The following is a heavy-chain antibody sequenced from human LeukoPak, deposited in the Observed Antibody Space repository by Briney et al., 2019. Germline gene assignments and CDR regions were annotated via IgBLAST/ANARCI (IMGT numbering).Heavy chain of an antibody. Sequence: GRSLRLSCAASGFSFDTHGMHWVRQAPGKGLEWVAVIWYDGSKKYYADSVKGRFTISRDNSKKSLFLQMNSLRAEDTALYYCARDVFADSSGGSFDFWGQGTLVTVSS. D-gene: IGHD3-16*01. CDR2: IWYDGSKK. J-gene: IGHJ4*02. V-gene: IGHV3-33*01. CDR1: GFSFDTHG. CDR3: ARDVFADSSGGSFDF.